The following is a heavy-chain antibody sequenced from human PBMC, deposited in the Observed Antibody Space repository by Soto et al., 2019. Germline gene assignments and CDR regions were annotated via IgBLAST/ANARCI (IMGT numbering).Heavy chain of an antibody. J-gene: IGHJ5*02. CDR3: AREDIAARRGWFDP. CDR1: GFTFSSYS. CDR2: ISSSSSYI. D-gene: IGHD6-6*01. Sequence: GGSLRLSCAASGFTFSSYSMNWVRQAPGKGLEWVSSISSSSSYIYYADSVKGRFTISRDNAKNSLYLQMNSLRAEDTAVYYCAREDIAARRGWFDPWGQGTLVTVSS. V-gene: IGHV3-21*01.